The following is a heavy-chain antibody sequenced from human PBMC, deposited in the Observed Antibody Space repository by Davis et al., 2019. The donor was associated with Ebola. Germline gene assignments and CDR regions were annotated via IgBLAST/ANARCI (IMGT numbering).Heavy chain of an antibody. V-gene: IGHV1-18*01. J-gene: IGHJ6*02. CDR2: ISAYNGNT. CDR1: GYTFTSHG. CDR3: ARDQRQKGIQLWLDYYYGMDV. D-gene: IGHD5-18*01. Sequence: ASVKVSCKASGYTFTSHGISWVRQAPGQGLEWMGWISAYNGNTNYAQKLQGRVTMTTDTSTSTAYMELRSLRSDDTAVYYCARDQRQKGIQLWLDYYYGMDVWGQGTTVTVSS.